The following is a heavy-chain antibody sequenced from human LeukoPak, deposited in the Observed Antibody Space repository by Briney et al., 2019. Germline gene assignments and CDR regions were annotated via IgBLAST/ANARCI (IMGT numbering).Heavy chain of an antibody. D-gene: IGHD1-1*01. V-gene: IGHV3-21*01. CDR3: ARANWNGCLDY. J-gene: IGHJ4*02. CDR1: GFTFSSYS. Sequence: GGSLRLSCAASGFTFSSYSMNWVRQAPGEGLEWVSSISSSSSYIYYADSVKGRFTISRDNAKNSLYLQMNSLRAEDTAVYYCARANWNGCLDYWGQGTLVTVSS. CDR2: ISSSSSYI.